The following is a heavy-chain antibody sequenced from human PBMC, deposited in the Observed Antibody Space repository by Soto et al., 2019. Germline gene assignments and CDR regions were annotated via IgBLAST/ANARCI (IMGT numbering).Heavy chain of an antibody. J-gene: IGHJ5*02. Sequence: GGSLRLSCAASGCPVSSNYMSWVRQAPGKGLEWVSVIYSGGSTYYVDSVKGRFTISRDNAQSSLYLQMNSLRADDTAVYYCLSGNWPSSTWGQGTLVTVSS. CDR2: IYSGGST. CDR1: GCPVSSNY. CDR3: LSGNWPSST. V-gene: IGHV3-66*01. D-gene: IGHD5-12*01.